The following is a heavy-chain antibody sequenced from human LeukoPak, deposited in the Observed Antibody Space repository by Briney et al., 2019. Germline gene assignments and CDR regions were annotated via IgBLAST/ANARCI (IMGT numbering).Heavy chain of an antibody. V-gene: IGHV1-24*01. J-gene: IGHJ4*02. CDR2: FDPEEGET. D-gene: IGHD3-16*02. Sequence: ASVKVSCKVSGNTLTEVPIHWVRQAPGKGLEWMGGFDPEEGETIFAQKFQGRVSMPEDTSTDTAYMELSSLTSEDTAMYFCATSGYTTTWTDFDYWGQGTLVTVSS. CDR3: ATSGYTTTWTDFDY. CDR1: GNTLTEVP.